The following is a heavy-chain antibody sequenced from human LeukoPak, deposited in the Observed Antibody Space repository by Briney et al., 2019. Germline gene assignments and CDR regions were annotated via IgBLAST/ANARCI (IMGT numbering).Heavy chain of an antibody. J-gene: IGHJ4*02. D-gene: IGHD5-12*01. Sequence: PSQTLSLTCTVSGGSISSGGYYWSWIRQPSGKGLEWIGYIYYSGSTYYNPSLKSRVTISVDTSKNQFSLKLSSVTAADTAVYYCAREWRGYSGYDPPRDYWGQGTLVTVSS. CDR2: IYYSGST. V-gene: IGHV4-30-4*01. CDR3: AREWRGYSGYDPPRDY. CDR1: GGSISSGGYY.